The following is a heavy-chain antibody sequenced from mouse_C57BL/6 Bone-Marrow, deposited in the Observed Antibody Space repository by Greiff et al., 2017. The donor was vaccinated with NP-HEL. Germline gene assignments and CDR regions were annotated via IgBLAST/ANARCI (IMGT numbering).Heavy chain of an antibody. CDR2: INSDGSST. CDR3: ARDLWYFDY. J-gene: IGHJ2*01. Sequence: DVKLVESEGGLVQPGSSMKLSCTASGFTFSDYYMAWVRQVPEKGLEWVANINSDGSSTYYLDSLKSRFIISRDNAKNILYLQMSSLKSEDTATYYCARDLWYFDYWGQGTTLTVSS. V-gene: IGHV5-16*01. D-gene: IGHD1-1*02. CDR1: GFTFSDYY.